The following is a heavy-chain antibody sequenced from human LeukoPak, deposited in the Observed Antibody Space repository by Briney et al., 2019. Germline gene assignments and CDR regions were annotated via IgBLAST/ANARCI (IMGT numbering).Heavy chain of an antibody. J-gene: IGHJ4*02. V-gene: IGHV3-30*02. CDR3: AKDAYSSGWTGSDY. D-gene: IGHD6-19*01. CDR1: GFTFSSYG. Sequence: PGGSLRLSCAASGFTFSSYGMHWVRQAPGKGLEWVTFIRYDGSIKYYADSVKGRFTISRDNSKNTLYLQMNSLRAEDTAVYYCAKDAYSSGWTGSDYWGQGTLVTVSS. CDR2: IRYDGSIK.